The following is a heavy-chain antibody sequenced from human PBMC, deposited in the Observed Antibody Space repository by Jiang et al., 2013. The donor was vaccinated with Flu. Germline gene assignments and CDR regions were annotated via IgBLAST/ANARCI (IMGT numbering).Heavy chain of an antibody. CDR3: ARRQLYNWNGSIDY. CDR1: GYTFTGYY. Sequence: ESGAEVKKPGASVKVSCKASGYTFTGYYMHVVRQAPGQGLEWMGWINPNSGGTNYAQKFQGRVTMTRDTSISTAYMELSRLRSDDTAVYYCARRQLYNWNGSIDYWGQGTLVTVSS. J-gene: IGHJ4*02. D-gene: IGHD1-20*01. CDR2: INPNSGGT. V-gene: IGHV1-2*02.